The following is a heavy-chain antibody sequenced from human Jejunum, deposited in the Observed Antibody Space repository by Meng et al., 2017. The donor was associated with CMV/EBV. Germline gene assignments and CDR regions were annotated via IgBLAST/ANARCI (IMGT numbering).Heavy chain of an antibody. CDR3: ATSWDYGDLDY. V-gene: IGHV1-18*01. D-gene: IGHD2-2*01. Sequence: SCKASGYTFSSFGFTWVRQAPGQGLEWVGWISAYSGNTHYAQNFHGRVTLTTDSSTNTVYMELKSLRSDDSALYYCATSWDYGDLDYWGQGSLVTSPQ. J-gene: IGHJ4*02. CDR2: ISAYSGNT. CDR1: GYTFSSFG.